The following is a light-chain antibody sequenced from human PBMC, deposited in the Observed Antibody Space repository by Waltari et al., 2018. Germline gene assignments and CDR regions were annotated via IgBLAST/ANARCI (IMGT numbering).Light chain of an antibody. CDR2: EVS. CDR3: CSHADSSTWV. CDR1: GSDVGRYDY. V-gene: IGLV2-23*02. Sequence: QSALTQPASVSGSPGQSITISCTGTGSDVGRYDYVSWYQYHPDQAPKVIIFEVSKGPSGVSTRFSGSKSGNTASLTISGLQAEDEADYYCCSHADSSTWVFGGGTKLTVL. J-gene: IGLJ3*02.